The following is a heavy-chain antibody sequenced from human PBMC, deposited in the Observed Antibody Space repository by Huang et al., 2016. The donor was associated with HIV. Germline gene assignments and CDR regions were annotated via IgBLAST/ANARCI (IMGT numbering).Heavy chain of an antibody. CDR2: MNPNTGNT. D-gene: IGHD4-17*01. CDR3: ARSAYGDLDY. Sequence: QVHLVQSGAEVKKPGASVKVSCKASGYTFTNYDINWVRHAPGRGLEWMGWMNPNTGNTGFAQSFQGRVTMTRKTSITTAYMELTSLTSEDTAVYYCARSAYGDLDYWGLGTLVIVSS. J-gene: IGHJ4*02. CDR1: GYTFTNYD. V-gene: IGHV1-8*02.